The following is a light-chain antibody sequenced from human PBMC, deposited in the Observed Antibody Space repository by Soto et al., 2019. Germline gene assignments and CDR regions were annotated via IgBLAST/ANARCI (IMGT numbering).Light chain of an antibody. CDR1: QSVSSC. V-gene: IGKV3-20*01. CDR2: GAS. CDR3: QQYGSSGT. Sequence: EIVLTQSPATLSLSPGERATLSCRASQSVSSCLAWYQHKPGQAPRLLIYGASNRATGIPDRFSGSGSGTDFTLTISRLEPEDFAVYYCQQYGSSGTFGQGTRLEIK. J-gene: IGKJ5*01.